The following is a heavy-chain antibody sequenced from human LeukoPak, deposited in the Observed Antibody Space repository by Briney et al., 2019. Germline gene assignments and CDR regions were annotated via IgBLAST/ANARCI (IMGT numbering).Heavy chain of an antibody. V-gene: IGHV3-23*01. J-gene: IGHJ4*02. CDR1: GITLSNYG. Sequence: GGSLRLSCAVSGITLSNYGMSWVRQAPGKGLEWVAGISDSGGRTNYADSVKGRFTISRDNSKNTLYLQMNSLRAEDTAVYYCAKDGPWIAVAGIFDYWGQGTLVTVSS. CDR3: AKDGPWIAVAGIFDY. D-gene: IGHD6-13*01. CDR2: ISDSGGRT.